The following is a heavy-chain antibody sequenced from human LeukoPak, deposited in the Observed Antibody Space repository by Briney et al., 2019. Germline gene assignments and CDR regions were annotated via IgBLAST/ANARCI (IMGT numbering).Heavy chain of an antibody. CDR2: IYYSGST. J-gene: IGHJ5*02. V-gene: IGHV4-59*12. CDR1: GGSISSYY. D-gene: IGHD3-3*01. CDR3: ARGLTSITIFGVVITRGNWFDP. Sequence: SETPSLTCTVSGGSISSYYWSWIRQPPGKGLEWIGYIYYSGSTNYNPSLKSRVTISVDTSKNQFSLKLSSVTAADTAVYYCARGLTSITIFGVVITRGNWFDPWGQGTLVTVSS.